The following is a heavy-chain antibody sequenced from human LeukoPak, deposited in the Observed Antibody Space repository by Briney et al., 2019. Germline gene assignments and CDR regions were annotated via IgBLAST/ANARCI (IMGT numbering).Heavy chain of an antibody. Sequence: ASVKVSCKASGYTFTGYYMHWVRQAPGQGLEWMGWINPNSGGTNYAQKFQGRVTMTRDTSISTAYMELSRLRSDDTAVYYCARLDSSGYYPFDYWGQGTLVTASS. CDR2: INPNSGGT. V-gene: IGHV1-2*02. CDR3: ARLDSSGYYPFDY. D-gene: IGHD3-22*01. CDR1: GYTFTGYY. J-gene: IGHJ4*02.